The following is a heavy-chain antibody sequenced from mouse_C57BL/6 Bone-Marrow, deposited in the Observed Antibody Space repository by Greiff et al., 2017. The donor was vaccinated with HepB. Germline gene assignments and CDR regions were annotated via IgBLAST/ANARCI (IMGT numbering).Heavy chain of an antibody. Sequence: VQGVESGPELVKPGASVKLSCKASGYTFTSYDINWVKQRPGQGLEWIGWIYPRDGSTKYNEKFKGKATLTVDTSSSTAYMELHSLTSEDSAVYFCARVRLLRPSWFAYWGQGTLVTVSA. CDR2: IYPRDGST. D-gene: IGHD2-3*01. V-gene: IGHV1-85*01. J-gene: IGHJ3*01. CDR1: GYTFTSYD. CDR3: ARVRLLRPSWFAY.